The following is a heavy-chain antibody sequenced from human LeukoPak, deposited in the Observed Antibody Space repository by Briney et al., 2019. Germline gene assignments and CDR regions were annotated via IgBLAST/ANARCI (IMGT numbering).Heavy chain of an antibody. V-gene: IGHV3-72*01. CDR2: SRNKANSYTT. CDR3: ARLTRSGWPFDY. D-gene: IGHD6-19*01. J-gene: IGHJ4*02. CDR1: GFTLSDYY. Sequence: GGSLRISCAASGFTLSDYYIDWVRQPPGKGLEWVGRSRNKANSYTTEYAAAVRGRFTISRDDSQNSLPLQMNSLQAEDTAVYFCARLTRSGWPFDYWGQGALVTVSS.